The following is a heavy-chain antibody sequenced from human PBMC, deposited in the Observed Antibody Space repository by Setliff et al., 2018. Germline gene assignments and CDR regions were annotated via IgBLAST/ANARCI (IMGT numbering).Heavy chain of an antibody. V-gene: IGHV5-10-1*01. CDR3: ARLGRERSTFAWLDA. CDR2: IDPGDSYA. CDR1: GYNFANHW. D-gene: IGHD1-1*01. Sequence: GESLKISCQASGYNFANHWIAWVRLMPGQGLEYMGRIDPGDSYADYSPSFEGLVTISADKSRTTVYLQWTSPQASDTALYLCARLGRERSTFAWLDAWGQGTQVTVSS. J-gene: IGHJ5*02.